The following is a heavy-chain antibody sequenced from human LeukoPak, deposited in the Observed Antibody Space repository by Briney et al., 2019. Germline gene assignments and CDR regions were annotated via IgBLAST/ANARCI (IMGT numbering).Heavy chain of an antibody. CDR1: GDSVSSNSAA. J-gene: IGHJ4*02. V-gene: IGHV6-1*01. D-gene: IGHD6-13*01. Sequence: SQTLSLTCVISGDSVSSNSAAWNWIRQSPSRGLEWLGRTYYRSKWYNDYAVSVKSRITINPDTSKNQFSLQLNSVTPEDTAVYYCARSSISGIAAAGTSLDYWGQGTLVTVSS. CDR3: ARSSISGIAAAGTSLDY. CDR2: TYYRSKWYN.